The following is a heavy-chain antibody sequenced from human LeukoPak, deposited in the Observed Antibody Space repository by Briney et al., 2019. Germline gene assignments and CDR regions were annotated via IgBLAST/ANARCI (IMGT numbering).Heavy chain of an antibody. Sequence: KPSETLSLTCTVSGGSISSYYWSWIRQPPGKGLEWIGYIHYSGSTNYNPSLKSRVTISVDTSKNQFSLKLSSVTAADTAVYYCARLRRGGATGYYYYYMDVWGKGTTVTISS. J-gene: IGHJ6*03. V-gene: IGHV4-59*01. CDR1: GGSISSYY. CDR2: IHYSGST. D-gene: IGHD1-26*01. CDR3: ARLRRGGATGYYYYYMDV.